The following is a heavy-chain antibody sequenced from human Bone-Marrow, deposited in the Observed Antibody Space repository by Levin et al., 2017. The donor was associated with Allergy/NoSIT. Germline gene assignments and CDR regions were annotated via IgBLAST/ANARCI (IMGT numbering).Heavy chain of an antibody. Sequence: GESLKISCRASGYNFINYGINWVRQAPGQGLEWVGWVSPNNGYTDYVQKFRGRITMTTDTSTNTAYLELRSLMSDDTAVYYCARDTPAADSWGQGTLVTVSS. CDR2: VSPNNGYT. CDR3: ARDTPAADS. J-gene: IGHJ4*02. CDR1: GYNFINYG. V-gene: IGHV1-18*01.